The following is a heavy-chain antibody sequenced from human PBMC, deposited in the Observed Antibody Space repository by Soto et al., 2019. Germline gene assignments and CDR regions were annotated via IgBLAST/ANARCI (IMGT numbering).Heavy chain of an antibody. J-gene: IGHJ4*02. V-gene: IGHV4-4*07. CDR2: IYTSGST. CDR1: GGSISSYY. CDR3: ARDFTVPGYGDYVANIFDY. D-gene: IGHD4-17*01. Sequence: SETLSLTCTVSGGSISSYYWSWIRQPAGKGLEWIGRIYTSGSTNYNPSLKSRVTMSVDTSKNQFSLKLSSVTAADTAVYYCARDFTVPGYGDYVANIFDYWGQGTLVTVSS.